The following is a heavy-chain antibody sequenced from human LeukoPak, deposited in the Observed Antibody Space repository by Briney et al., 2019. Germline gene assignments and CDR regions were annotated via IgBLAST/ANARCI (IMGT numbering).Heavy chain of an antibody. CDR2: IYSGGST. D-gene: IGHD6-19*01. Sequence: GGSLRLSCAASGFTVSTSYMSWVRQAPGKGLEWVSVIYSGGSTYYAGSVKGRFTISRDNSKNTLYLQMNSLRAEDTAVYYCVREIIKGSGWYYFEYWGQGTQVTVSS. CDR1: GFTVSTSY. V-gene: IGHV3-53*01. J-gene: IGHJ4*02. CDR3: VREIIKGSGWYYFEY.